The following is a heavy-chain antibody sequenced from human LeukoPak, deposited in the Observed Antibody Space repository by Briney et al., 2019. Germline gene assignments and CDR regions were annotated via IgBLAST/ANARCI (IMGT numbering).Heavy chain of an antibody. CDR1: GGTFSSYA. Sequence: RASVKVSCKASGGTFSSYAISWVRQAPGQGLEWMGWISAYDGNTNYAQKLQGRVTMTTDTSTSTAYMELRSLRSDDTAVYYCARDGRHRYYYDSSGFYGSWFDPWGQGTLVTVSS. D-gene: IGHD3-22*01. CDR2: ISAYDGNT. V-gene: IGHV1-18*01. J-gene: IGHJ5*02. CDR3: ARDGRHRYYYDSSGFYGSWFDP.